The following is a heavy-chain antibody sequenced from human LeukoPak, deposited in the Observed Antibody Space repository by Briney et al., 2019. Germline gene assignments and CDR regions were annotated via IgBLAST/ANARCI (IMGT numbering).Heavy chain of an antibody. Sequence: PGGSLRLSCAASGFTFSSYSMSWVRQAPGKGLEWVSYISSSSSTIYYADSVKGRFTISRDNAKNSLYLQMNSLRAEDTAVYYCARVDDFWSGYAYMDVWGKGTTVTVSS. CDR1: GFTFSSYS. J-gene: IGHJ6*03. CDR2: ISSSSSTI. CDR3: ARVDDFWSGYAYMDV. D-gene: IGHD3-3*01. V-gene: IGHV3-48*04.